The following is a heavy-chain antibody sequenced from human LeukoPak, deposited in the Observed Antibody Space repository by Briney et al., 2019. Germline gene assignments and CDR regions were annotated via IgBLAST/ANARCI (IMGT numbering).Heavy chain of an antibody. Sequence: PGGSLRLSCTASGFTFSSYWMHWVRQAPGKGLVWVSRSNSDGSSTTYADSVKGGFTVSRDNAKNTLYLQMNSLRAEDTAVYYCAREDFNDYYFDYWGQGTLVTVSS. D-gene: IGHD2-21*02. J-gene: IGHJ4*02. CDR1: GFTFSSYW. CDR3: AREDFNDYYFDY. CDR2: SNSDGSST. V-gene: IGHV3-74*01.